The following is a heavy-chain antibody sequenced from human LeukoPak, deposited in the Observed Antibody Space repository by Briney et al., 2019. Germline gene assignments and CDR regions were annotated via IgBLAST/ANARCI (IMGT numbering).Heavy chain of an antibody. Sequence: SETLSLTCTVSGGSISSYYWSWIRQPPGKGLEWIGYTYYSGSTNYNPSLKSRVTISVDTSKNQFSLKLSSVTAADTAVYYCARDSFDSSGSHAEYFQRWGQGTLVTVSP. D-gene: IGHD3-22*01. CDR2: TYYSGST. V-gene: IGHV4-59*01. J-gene: IGHJ1*01. CDR3: ARDSFDSSGSHAEYFQR. CDR1: GGSISSYY.